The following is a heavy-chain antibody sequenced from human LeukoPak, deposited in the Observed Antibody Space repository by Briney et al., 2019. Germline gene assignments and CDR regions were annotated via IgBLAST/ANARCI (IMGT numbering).Heavy chain of an antibody. CDR1: GSSIGTYS. J-gene: IGHJ2*01. CDR2: IYSTGSTH. V-gene: IGHV4-59*12. CDR3: ARDSVMRRFFDV. D-gene: IGHD2-21*01. Sequence: SETLSLTCTVSGSSIGTYSWSWIRQPPGKGLEWIGYIYSTGSTHYYHPSLESRLTISKDTSNNQFSLTLTSVTAADTAVYYCARDSVMRRFFDVWGRGTLVTVSS.